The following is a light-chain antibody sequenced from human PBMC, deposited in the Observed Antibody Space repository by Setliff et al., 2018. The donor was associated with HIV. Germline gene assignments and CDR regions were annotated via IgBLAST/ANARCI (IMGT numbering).Light chain of an antibody. Sequence: QSGLTQPASVSGSPGQSITISCTGTSSDVGGYEYVSWYQQRPGKAPKLLIYDVFRRPSGVSSRFSGSKSGNTASLTISGLQAEDEADYYCSSYTDSSTLLFGGGTKVTVL. CDR1: SSDVGGYEY. V-gene: IGLV2-14*01. CDR2: DVF. J-gene: IGLJ2*01. CDR3: SSYTDSSTLL.